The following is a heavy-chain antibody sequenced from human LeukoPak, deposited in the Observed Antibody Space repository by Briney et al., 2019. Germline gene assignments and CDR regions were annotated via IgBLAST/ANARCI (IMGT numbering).Heavy chain of an antibody. Sequence: SETLSLTCAVSGGSISSGGYSWSWIRQPPGKGLEWIGYIYHSGSTYYNPSLKSRVTISVDRSKNQFSPKLSSVTAADTAVYYCARGERGVIAYWGQGTLVTVSS. J-gene: IGHJ4*02. V-gene: IGHV4-30-2*01. CDR2: IYHSGST. CDR1: GGSISSGGYS. D-gene: IGHD3-10*01. CDR3: ARGERGVIAY.